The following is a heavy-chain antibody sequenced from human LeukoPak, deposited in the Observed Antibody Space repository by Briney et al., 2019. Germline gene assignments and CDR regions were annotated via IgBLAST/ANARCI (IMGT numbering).Heavy chain of an antibody. CDR1: GFTFSRSS. J-gene: IGHJ6*03. CDR2: ISSGSSYI. D-gene: IGHD1-26*01. CDR3: AKGRGWEASYYYYYMDV. V-gene: IGHV3-21*01. Sequence: PGGSLRLSCAASGFTFSRSSMNWVRQAPGKGLEWVSSISSGSSYIYYADSVKGRFTISRDNSKNTLYLQMNSLRAEDTAVYYCAKGRGWEASYYYYYMDVWGKGTTVTISS.